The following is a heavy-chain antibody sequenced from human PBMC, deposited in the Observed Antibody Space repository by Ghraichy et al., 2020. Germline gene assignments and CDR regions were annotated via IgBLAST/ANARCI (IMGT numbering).Heavy chain of an antibody. D-gene: IGHD6-13*01. CDR1: GGSISSSSYF. V-gene: IGHV4-39*01. Sequence: SETLSLTCSVSGGSISSSSYFWGWLRQPPGKGREWIGSIYYTGSTYYTPSPKSPVTISVDTSKNQFSLRVNSVTAADTSVYYCVSYSSTPYYYGLDVWGQGTTVPVSS. CDR2: IYYTGST. J-gene: IGHJ6*02. CDR3: VSYSSTPYYYGLDV.